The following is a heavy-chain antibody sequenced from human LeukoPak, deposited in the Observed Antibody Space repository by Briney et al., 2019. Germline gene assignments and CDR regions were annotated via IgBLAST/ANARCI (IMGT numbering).Heavy chain of an antibody. CDR2: IHYSRGT. Sequence: PSETLSLTCTVSGASISSYYWTWVRQPPGKGLEWIGHIHYSRGTNYNPSLKSRVTISVDTSKNQFSLKLNSVTAADTAVYYCATTSGTSPIDQWGQGALVTVSS. V-gene: IGHV4-59*01. J-gene: IGHJ4*02. CDR3: ATTSGTSPIDQ. CDR1: GASISSYY.